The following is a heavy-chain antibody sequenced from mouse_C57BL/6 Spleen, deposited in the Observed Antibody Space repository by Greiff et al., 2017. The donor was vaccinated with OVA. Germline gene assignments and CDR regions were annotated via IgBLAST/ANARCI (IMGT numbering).Heavy chain of an antibody. J-gene: IGHJ2*01. Sequence: QVQLQQSGAELVRPGTSVKVSCKASGYSFTNYLIEWVKQRPGQGLEWIGVINPGSGGTNYNEKFKGKATLTADKSSSTAYMQLSSLTSEDSAVYFCARSGGQLGLYFDYWGQGTTLTVSS. CDR3: ARSGGQLGLYFDY. V-gene: IGHV1-54*01. D-gene: IGHD4-1*02. CDR1: GYSFTNYL. CDR2: INPGSGGT.